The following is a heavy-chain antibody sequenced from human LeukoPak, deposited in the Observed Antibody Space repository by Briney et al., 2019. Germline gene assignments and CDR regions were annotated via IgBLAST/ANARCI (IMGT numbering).Heavy chain of an antibody. V-gene: IGHV1-69*05. J-gene: IGHJ3*02. D-gene: IGHD2-2*01. Sequence: GASVKVSCKASGDTFSSYASSWVRQAPGQGLEWMGGIIPIFGTANYAQKFQGRVTITTDETTSTAYMELSSLRSEDTAVYYCARQQLPRFLRAFDIWGQGTMVTVSS. CDR3: ARQQLPRFLRAFDI. CDR1: GDTFSSYA. CDR2: IIPIFGTA.